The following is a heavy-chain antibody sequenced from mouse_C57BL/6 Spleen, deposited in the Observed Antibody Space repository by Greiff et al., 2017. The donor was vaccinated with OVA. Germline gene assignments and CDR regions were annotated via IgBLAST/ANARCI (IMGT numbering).Heavy chain of an antibody. D-gene: IGHD2-5*01. CDR3: ARPGSNYGPWFAY. CDR2: INPSNGGT. J-gene: IGHJ3*01. CDR1: GYTFTSYW. Sequence: VQLQQPGTELVKPGASVKLSCKASGYTFTSYWMHWVKQRPGQGLEWIGNINPSNGGTNYNEKFKSKATLTVDKSSSTAYMQLSSLTSEDSAVYYCARPGSNYGPWFAYWGQGTLVTVSA. V-gene: IGHV1-53*01.